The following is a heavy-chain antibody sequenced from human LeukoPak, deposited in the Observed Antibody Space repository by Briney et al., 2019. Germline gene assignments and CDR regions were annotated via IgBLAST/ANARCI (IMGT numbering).Heavy chain of an antibody. V-gene: IGHV3-23*01. CDR1: GCTFSSYA. CDR3: AKDRGSSTPRYYFDY. CDR2: ISGSGGST. Sequence: GGSLGLSCAASGCTFSSYAMSWVRQAPGKGLEWVSAISGSGGSTYYADSVKGRFTISRDNSKNTLYLQMNSLRAEDTAVYYCAKDRGSSTPRYYFDYWGQGTLVTVSS. D-gene: IGHD6-13*01. J-gene: IGHJ4*02.